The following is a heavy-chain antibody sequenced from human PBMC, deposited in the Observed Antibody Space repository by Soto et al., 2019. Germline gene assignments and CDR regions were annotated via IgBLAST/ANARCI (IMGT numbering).Heavy chain of an antibody. D-gene: IGHD2-15*01. V-gene: IGHV4-30-4*01. CDR1: GGSISSGDYY. CDR2: IYYSGST. CDR3: ARDSRGWYGNYASDI. J-gene: IGHJ3*02. Sequence: PSETLSLTCTVSGGSISSGDYYWSWIRQPPGKGLEWIGYIYYSGSTYYNPSLKSRVTISVDTSKNQFSLKLSSVTAADTAVYYCARDSRGWYGNYASDIWGQGTMVTVSS.